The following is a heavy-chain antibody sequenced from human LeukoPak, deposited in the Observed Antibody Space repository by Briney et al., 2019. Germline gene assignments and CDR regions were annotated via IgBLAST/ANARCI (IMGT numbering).Heavy chain of an antibody. Sequence: GRSLRLSCAASGFAFSSQAMGWVRQAPGKRLEWVSVISDSGSLTYCADSVKGRFTISRDNSKNTLFLQMNSLRAEDTAVYYCAKDARRTSGWYLFDYWGQGTLVTVSS. J-gene: IGHJ4*02. CDR2: ISDSGSLT. D-gene: IGHD6-19*01. V-gene: IGHV3-23*01. CDR3: AKDARRTSGWYLFDY. CDR1: GFAFSSQA.